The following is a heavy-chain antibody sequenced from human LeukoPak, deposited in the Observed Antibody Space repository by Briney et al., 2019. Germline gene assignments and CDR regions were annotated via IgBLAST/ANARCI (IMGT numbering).Heavy chain of an antibody. Sequence: SETLPLTCTVSGGSISSGDYYWSWIRQPPGKGLEWIGYIYYSGSTYYNPSLKSRVTISVDTSKNQFSLKLSSVTAADTAVYYCARDGKIVVVPAATSKYYYYYGMDVWGQGTTVTVSS. CDR2: IYYSGST. D-gene: IGHD2-2*01. CDR3: ARDGKIVVVPAATSKYYYYYGMDV. CDR1: GGSISSGDYY. J-gene: IGHJ6*02. V-gene: IGHV4-30-4*01.